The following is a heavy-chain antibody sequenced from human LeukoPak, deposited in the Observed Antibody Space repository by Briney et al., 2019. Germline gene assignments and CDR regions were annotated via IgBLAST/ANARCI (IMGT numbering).Heavy chain of an antibody. J-gene: IGHJ4*02. CDR3: ARDSYYYGSGSYYSD. CDR1: GFTFSSYA. Sequence: PGRSLRLSCAASGFTFSSYAMHWVRQAPGKGLEWVAVISYDGSNKYNADSVKGRFTISRDNSKNTLYLQMNSLRAEDTAVYYCARDSYYYGSGSYYSDWGQGTLVTVSS. V-gene: IGHV3-30-3*01. D-gene: IGHD3-10*01. CDR2: ISYDGSNK.